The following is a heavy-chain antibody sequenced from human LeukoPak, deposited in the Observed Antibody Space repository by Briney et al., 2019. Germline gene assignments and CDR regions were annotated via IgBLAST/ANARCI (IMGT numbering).Heavy chain of an antibody. D-gene: IGHD5-12*01. J-gene: IGHJ4*02. CDR3: ATLYGGSLDY. CDR1: GFTFSSYW. CDR2: IKYDGGST. V-gene: IGHV3-74*01. Sequence: GGSLRLSCAASGFTFSSYWMYWVRQVAGKGLGWVSRIKYDGGSTAYADSVKGRFTISRDNAKNTLYLQMNSLRAEDTAVYYCATLYGGSLDYWGQGTLVTVSS.